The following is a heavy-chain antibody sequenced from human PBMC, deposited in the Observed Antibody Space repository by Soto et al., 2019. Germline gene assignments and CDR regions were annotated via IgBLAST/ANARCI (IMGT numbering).Heavy chain of an antibody. V-gene: IGHV3-23*01. CDR3: AKDPLWYDSDWYPPPGFDP. CDR1: GFTFSNYA. CDR2: ITAYGDST. D-gene: IGHD6-19*01. J-gene: IGHJ5*02. Sequence: EVQLLESGGGFVQPGGSLRLSRAASGFTFSNYAMSWVRQAPEKGLEWVSAITAYGDSTHYADSVKGRFTISRDSPKNTLYLQMDSLRAEDTAVYYCAKDPLWYDSDWYPPPGFDPWGQGTLVTVSS.